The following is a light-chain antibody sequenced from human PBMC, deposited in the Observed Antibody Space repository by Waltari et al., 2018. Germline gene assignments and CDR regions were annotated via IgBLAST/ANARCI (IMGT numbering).Light chain of an antibody. Sequence: VMTQSPATLSLSAGGRATLSCRASQSVFNYLAWYQQKRGQAPRLLIYDTSKRATGIPARFSGSGSGTDFTLTISNLEADDFALYYCQQGSILPLTFGGGTKVEIK. J-gene: IGKJ4*01. CDR3: QQGSILPLT. CDR1: QSVFNY. V-gene: IGKV3-11*01. CDR2: DTS.